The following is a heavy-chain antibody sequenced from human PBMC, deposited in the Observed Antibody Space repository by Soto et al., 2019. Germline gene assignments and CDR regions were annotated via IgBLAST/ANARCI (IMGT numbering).Heavy chain of an antibody. V-gene: IGHV4-4*07. D-gene: IGHD2-15*01. Sequence: XETLSLTCTVSGCSISSYYWSWIRQPAGKGLEWIGRIYTGGSTNYNPSLKSRVTMSTDTSKNQFSLRLTSVTAADTAVYYCARASVGPPGGGSWIMPFDYWGQGALVTVSS. CDR1: GCSISSYY. J-gene: IGHJ4*02. CDR2: IYTGGST. CDR3: ARASVGPPGGGSWIMPFDY.